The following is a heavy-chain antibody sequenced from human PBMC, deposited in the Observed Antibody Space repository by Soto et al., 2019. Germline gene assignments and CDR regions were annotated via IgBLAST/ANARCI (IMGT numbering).Heavy chain of an antibody. CDR3: ATYQKSGSYPVRVPFDY. V-gene: IGHV1-24*01. Sequence: ASVKVSCKVSGYTLTELSMHWVRQAPGKGLEWMGGFDPEDGETIYAQKFQGRVTMTEDTSTDTAYMELSSLRSEDTAVYYCATYQKSGSYPVRVPFDYWGQGTLVTVSS. J-gene: IGHJ4*02. D-gene: IGHD1-26*01. CDR2: FDPEDGET. CDR1: GYTLTELS.